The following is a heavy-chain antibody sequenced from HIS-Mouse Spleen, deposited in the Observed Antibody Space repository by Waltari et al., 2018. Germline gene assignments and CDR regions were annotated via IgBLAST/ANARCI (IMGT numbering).Heavy chain of an antibody. V-gene: IGHV4-39*07. D-gene: IGHD6-13*01. J-gene: IGHJ2*01. Sequence: QLQLQESGPGLVKPSETLSLTCTVSGGSISSSSYYWGWIRQPPGKGLEWIGSSYYGGSTYSHPSLTRRVTISVDTSKNQFSLKLSSVTAADTAVYYCAREIPYSSSWYDWYFDLWGRGTLVTVSS. CDR3: AREIPYSSSWYDWYFDL. CDR1: GGSISSSSYY. CDR2: SYYGGST.